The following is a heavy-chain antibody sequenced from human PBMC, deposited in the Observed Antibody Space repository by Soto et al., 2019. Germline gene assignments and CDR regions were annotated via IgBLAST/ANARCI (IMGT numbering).Heavy chain of an antibody. J-gene: IGHJ4*02. Sequence: GGSLRLSCAASGFTFSSYGISGIRLSPGKGLEWVSVISGGGDTTYYTPSVKGRFTISRDDFRNTLYLQMNSLRTEDTAIYYCAKLRDFVVLPAGILDYWGPGTLVTVSS. D-gene: IGHD2-15*01. CDR3: AKLRDFVVLPAGILDY. V-gene: IGHV3-23*01. CDR1: GFTFSSYG. CDR2: ISGGGDTT.